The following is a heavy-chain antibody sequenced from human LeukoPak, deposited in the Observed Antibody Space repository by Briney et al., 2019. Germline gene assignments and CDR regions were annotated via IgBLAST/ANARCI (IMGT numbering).Heavy chain of an antibody. CDR3: AKVWSSSWTNWFDP. CDR1: GFTFSSYA. J-gene: IGHJ5*02. CDR2: ISGSGGST. Sequence: PGGSLRLSCAASGFTFSSYAMSWVRQAPGKGLEWVSAISGSGGSTYYADSVKGRFTIFRDNSKNTLYLQMNSLRAEDTAVYYCAKVWSSSWTNWFDPWGQGTLVTVSS. D-gene: IGHD6-13*01. V-gene: IGHV3-23*01.